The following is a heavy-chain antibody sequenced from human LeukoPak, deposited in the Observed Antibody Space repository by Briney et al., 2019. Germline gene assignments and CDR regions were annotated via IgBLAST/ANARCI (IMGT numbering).Heavy chain of an antibody. J-gene: IGHJ4*02. CDR1: GYTFTTYY. Sequence: ASGKVSCKASGYTFTTYYMHWVRQAPGQGLEWMGIINPSDGSTTYPQKFQGRVTMTIDTSTSTVYVELSSLRSEDTAVYYCARRSHQLQSDYWGQGTLVTVSS. CDR2: INPSDGST. V-gene: IGHV1-46*01. D-gene: IGHD2-2*01. CDR3: ARRSHQLQSDY.